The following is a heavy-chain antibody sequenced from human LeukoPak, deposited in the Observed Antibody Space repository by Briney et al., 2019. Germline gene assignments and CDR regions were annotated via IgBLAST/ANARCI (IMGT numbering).Heavy chain of an antibody. CDR3: ARGGDYETVTVSLPYRHQFYYYMDV. J-gene: IGHJ6*03. D-gene: IGHD3-9*01. CDR1: GASITDYY. CDR2: VHTSGHT. Sequence: SETLSLTCTVSGASITDYYWSWVRQPAGAGLEWIGRVHTSGHTNYNPSLKTRVTMPVDTSRNLFSLKVGSATAADTAVYYCARGGDYETVTVSLPYRHQFYYYMDVWGKGTTVTVSS. V-gene: IGHV4-4*07.